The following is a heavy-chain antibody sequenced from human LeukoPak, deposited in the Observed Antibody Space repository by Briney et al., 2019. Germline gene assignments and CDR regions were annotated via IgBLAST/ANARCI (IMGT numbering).Heavy chain of an antibody. CDR3: AKDNNSDWWRLLGS. J-gene: IGHJ4*02. V-gene: IGHV3-23*01. D-gene: IGHD6-19*01. Sequence: PGGSLRLSCAASGFSFNIYAMGRVRQAPGRGLEWVSVIGSGSVDKHYADTVRGRFDISRDNSKNMLYLQMNSLRPEDTAVYYCAKDNNSDWWRLLGSWGQGALVIVSS. CDR1: GFSFNIYA. CDR2: IGSGSVDK.